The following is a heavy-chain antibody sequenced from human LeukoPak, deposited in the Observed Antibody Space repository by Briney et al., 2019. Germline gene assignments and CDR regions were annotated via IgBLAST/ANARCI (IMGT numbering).Heavy chain of an antibody. J-gene: IGHJ5*02. Sequence: SETLSLTCTVSGYSISSCYLWGWIRQPREEGLEWIGTIYHRGSTYYNSSLESRVIISVDTSNKHFSLKLNSLTAADTAVYYCGRAYSSSWYFNWFDTWGQRNLVTVSS. CDR3: GRAYSSSWYFNWFDT. D-gene: IGHD6-13*01. CDR2: IYHRGST. V-gene: IGHV4-38-2*02. CDR1: GYSISSCYL.